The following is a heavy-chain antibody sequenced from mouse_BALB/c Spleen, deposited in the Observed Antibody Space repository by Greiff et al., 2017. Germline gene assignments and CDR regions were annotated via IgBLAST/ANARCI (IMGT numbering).Heavy chain of an antibody. Sequence: LVKTGASVKISCKASGYSFTGYYMHWVKQSHGQSLEWIGYISCYNGATSYNQKFKGKATFTVDTSSSTAYMQFNSLTSEDSAVYDCERLNYGSSLDYWGQGTTLTVSS. CDR2: ISCYNGAT. D-gene: IGHD1-1*01. V-gene: IGHV1S34*01. CDR3: ERLNYGSSLDY. J-gene: IGHJ2*01. CDR1: GYSFTGYY.